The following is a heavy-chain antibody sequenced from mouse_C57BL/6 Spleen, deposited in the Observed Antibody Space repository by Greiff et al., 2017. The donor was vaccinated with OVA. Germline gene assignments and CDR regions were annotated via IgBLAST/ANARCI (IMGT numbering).Heavy chain of an antibody. J-gene: IGHJ2*01. Sequence: QVQLQQSGPELVKPGASVKISCKASGYAFSSSWMNWVKQRPGKGLEWIGRIYPGDGDTNYNGKFKGKATLTADKSSSTAYMQLSSLTSEDSAVYFCAGTSTVVGDYWGQGTTLTVSS. CDR2: IYPGDGDT. CDR3: AGTSTVVGDY. D-gene: IGHD1-1*01. CDR1: GYAFSSSW. V-gene: IGHV1-82*01.